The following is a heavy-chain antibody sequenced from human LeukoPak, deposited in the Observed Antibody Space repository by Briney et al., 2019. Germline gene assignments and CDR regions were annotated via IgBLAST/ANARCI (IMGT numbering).Heavy chain of an antibody. V-gene: IGHV3-23*01. CDR3: ALNIPGTGAVDY. CDR1: GSTFSNYA. J-gene: IGHJ4*02. Sequence: GGSLRLSCAASGSTFSNYAMSWVRQAPGKGLEWVSSISYSGADTYYADSVKGRFTISRDNSKNTLYLQMNSLRAEDTAVYYCALNIPGTGAVDYWGQGTLVTVSS. CDR2: ISYSGADT. D-gene: IGHD1-14*01.